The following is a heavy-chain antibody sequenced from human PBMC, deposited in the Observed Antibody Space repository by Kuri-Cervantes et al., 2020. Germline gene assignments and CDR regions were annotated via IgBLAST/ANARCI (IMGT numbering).Heavy chain of an antibody. V-gene: IGHV3-7*01. J-gene: IGHJ4*02. Sequence: GESLKISCAASGFTFSSYWMSWVRQAPGKGLEWVANIKQDGSEKYYVDSVKGRFTISRDNAKNSLYLQMNSLRAEDTAVYYCVSARGQLWGQGTLVTVS. CDR2: IKQDGSEK. CDR3: VSARGQL. D-gene: IGHD3-10*01. CDR1: GFTFSSYW.